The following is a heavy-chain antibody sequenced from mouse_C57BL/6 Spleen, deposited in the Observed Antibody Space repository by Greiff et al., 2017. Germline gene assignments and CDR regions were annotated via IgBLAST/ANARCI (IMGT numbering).Heavy chain of an antibody. CDR2: IDPSDSYT. V-gene: IGHV1-69*01. D-gene: IGHD2-3*01. CDR3: VYCRGYAMDY. Sequence: QVQLQQPGAELVMPGASVKLSCKASGYTFTSYWMHWVKQRPGQGLEWIGEIDPSDSYTNYNQKFKGKSTLTVDKSSSTAYMQLSSLTSDDSAVYYCVYCRGYAMDYWGQGTSGTVSS. CDR1: GYTFTSYW. J-gene: IGHJ4*01.